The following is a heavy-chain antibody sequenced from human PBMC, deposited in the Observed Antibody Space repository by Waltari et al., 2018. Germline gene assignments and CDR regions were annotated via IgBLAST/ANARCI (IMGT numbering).Heavy chain of an antibody. CDR1: GGSISSGSYY. D-gene: IGHD1-1*01. Sequence: QVQLQESGPGLVKPSQTLSLTCTVSGGSISSGSYYWSWIRQPAGKGLEWIGRIYTRGSTNYIPSLKSRVTISVHTSKNQFSLKLSSLTAADSAVYYCARGTVASTIPLDYWGQGTLVTVSS. J-gene: IGHJ4*02. V-gene: IGHV4-61*02. CDR2: IYTRGST. CDR3: ARGTVASTIPLDY.